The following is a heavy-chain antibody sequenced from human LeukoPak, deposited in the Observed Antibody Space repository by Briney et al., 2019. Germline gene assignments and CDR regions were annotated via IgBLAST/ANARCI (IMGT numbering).Heavy chain of an antibody. CDR1: GYTFTGYY. J-gene: IGHJ4*02. CDR2: INPNSGGT. D-gene: IGHD6-13*01. Sequence: ASVKVSCKASGYTFTGYYMHWVRQAPGQGLEWMGWINPNSGGTNYAQKFQGRVTMTRDTSISTAYMELSRLRSDDTAVYYCARPTAAAGTRFGYWGQGTLVTVSS. CDR3: ARPTAAAGTRFGY. V-gene: IGHV1-2*02.